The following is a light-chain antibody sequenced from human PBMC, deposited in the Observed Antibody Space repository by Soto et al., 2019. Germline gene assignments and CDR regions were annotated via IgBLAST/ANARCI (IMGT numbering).Light chain of an antibody. Sequence: QSVLTQPPSVSAAPGQKVTISCSGSSSNIGSDYVSWYQQVPGKAPKLLIYDNNKRPSGIPDRFSGSKSGTSATLDITGLRTEDEAEYYCATWDTSLSAFWVFGGGTKVTVL. J-gene: IGLJ3*02. V-gene: IGLV1-51*01. CDR3: ATWDTSLSAFWV. CDR2: DNN. CDR1: SSNIGSDY.